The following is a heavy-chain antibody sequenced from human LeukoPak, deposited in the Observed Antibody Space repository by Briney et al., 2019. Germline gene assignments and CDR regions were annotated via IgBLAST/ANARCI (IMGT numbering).Heavy chain of an antibody. CDR2: ISGSGGST. CDR1: GFTFSSYG. CDR3: AKLRSSSLPFDYFDY. Sequence: GRSLRLSCAASGFTFSSYGMSWVRQAPGKGLEWVSAISGSGGSTYYADSVKGRFTISRDNSKNTLYLQMNSLRAEDTAVYYCAKLRSSSLPFDYFDYWGQGTLVTVSS. J-gene: IGHJ4*02. D-gene: IGHD6-13*01. V-gene: IGHV3-23*01.